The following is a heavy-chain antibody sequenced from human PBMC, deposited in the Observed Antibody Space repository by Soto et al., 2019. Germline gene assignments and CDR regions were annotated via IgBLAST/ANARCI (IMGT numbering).Heavy chain of an antibody. D-gene: IGHD3-22*01. V-gene: IGHV1-69*13. CDR1: GGTFSSYA. J-gene: IGHJ4*02. Sequence: SAKVSCKASGGTFSSYAISWVRQAPGQGLEWMGGIIPIFGTANYAQKFQGRVTITADESTSTAYMELSSLRSEDTAVYYCAREVTYYYDSSVPPGGYYFDYWGQGTLVTVSS. CDR2: IIPIFGTA. CDR3: AREVTYYYDSSVPPGGYYFDY.